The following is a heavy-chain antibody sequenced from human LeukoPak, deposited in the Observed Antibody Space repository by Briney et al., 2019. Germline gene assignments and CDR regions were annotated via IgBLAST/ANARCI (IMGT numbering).Heavy chain of an antibody. D-gene: IGHD5-12*01. CDR3: AKGGYDYVEVAYFDY. Sequence: PGRSLRLSCAASGFFFSSHAMHWVRQAPGKGLEWVSTIIGSSGSTFYADSVKGRFTISKDTSKNTLYLHMSSLRADDTAVYYCAKGGYDYVEVAYFDYWGQGTLVTVSS. CDR2: IIGSSGST. V-gene: IGHV3-23*01. CDR1: GFFFSSHA. J-gene: IGHJ4*02.